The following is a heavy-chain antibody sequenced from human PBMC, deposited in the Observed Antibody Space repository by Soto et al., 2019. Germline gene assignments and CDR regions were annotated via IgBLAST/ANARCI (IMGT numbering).Heavy chain of an antibody. V-gene: IGHV4-34*01. J-gene: IGHJ6*02. Sequence: PSETLSLTCAADCGSFSGYYWSWIPQPPGKGLEWIGEINHSGSTNYNPSLKSRVTMSVDTSKNQFSLKLSSVTAADTAVYYCARAPWGDFWSGYYGYYYYGMDVWGQGTTVTVSS. CDR1: CGSFSGYY. CDR2: INHSGST. CDR3: ARAPWGDFWSGYYGYYYYGMDV. D-gene: IGHD3-3*01.